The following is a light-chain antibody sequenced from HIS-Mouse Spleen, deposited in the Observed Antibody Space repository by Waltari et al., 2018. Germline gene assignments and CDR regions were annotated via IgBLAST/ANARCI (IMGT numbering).Light chain of an antibody. Sequence: SSELTQDPAVSVALGQTVGITCHGYRLRSYYASWYQQKPGQAPVLVIYGKNNRPSGIPDRFSGSSSGNTASLTITGAQAEDEADYYCNSRDSSGNHVVFGGGTKLTVL. CDR1: RLRSYY. CDR3: NSRDSSGNHVV. J-gene: IGLJ2*01. V-gene: IGLV3-19*01. CDR2: GKN.